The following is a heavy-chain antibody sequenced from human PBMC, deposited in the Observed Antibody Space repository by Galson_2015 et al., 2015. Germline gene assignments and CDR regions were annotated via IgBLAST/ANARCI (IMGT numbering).Heavy chain of an antibody. CDR1: GFTFSSYA. Sequence: SLRLSCAASGFTFSSYAMHWVRQAPGKGLEWVAVISYDGSNKYYADSVKGRFTISRDNSKNTLYLQMNSLRAEDTAVYYCARDGVRFLSLDWSDPWGKASRCTVSS. CDR2: ISYDGSNK. J-gene: IGHJ5*02. V-gene: IGHV3-30-3*01. D-gene: IGHD3-16*01. CDR3: ARDGVRFLSLDWSDP.